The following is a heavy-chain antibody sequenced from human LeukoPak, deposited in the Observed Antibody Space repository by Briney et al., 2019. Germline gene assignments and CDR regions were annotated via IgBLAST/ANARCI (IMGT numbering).Heavy chain of an antibody. J-gene: IGHJ4*02. CDR2: IYYSGST. Sequence: SETLSLTCTVSGGSISSYYWSWIRQPPGKGLEWVGYIYYSGSTNYNPSLKSRVTISVDTSKNQFSLKLSSVTAADTAVYYCARVTAMEGAAFDYWGQGTLVTVSS. V-gene: IGHV4-59*01. CDR3: ARVTAMEGAAFDY. CDR1: GGSISSYY. D-gene: IGHD5-18*01.